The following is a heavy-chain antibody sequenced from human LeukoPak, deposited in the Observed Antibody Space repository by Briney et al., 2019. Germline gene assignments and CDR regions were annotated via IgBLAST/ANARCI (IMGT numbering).Heavy chain of an antibody. J-gene: IGHJ4*02. CDR2: ISGSGGST. D-gene: IGHD1/OR15-1a*01. V-gene: IGHV3-23*01. Sequence: PGGSLRLSCAASEFTFSNYAMTWVRQAPGKGLERVSAISGSGGSTYYADSVKGRFTISRDNSKNTLYLQMNSLKAEDTAVYYCAKCGTSSGFDYWGQGSLVTVSS. CDR1: EFTFSNYA. CDR3: AKCGTSSGFDY.